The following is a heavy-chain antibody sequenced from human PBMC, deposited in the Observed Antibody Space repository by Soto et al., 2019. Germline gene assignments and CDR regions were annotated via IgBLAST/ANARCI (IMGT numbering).Heavy chain of an antibody. CDR3: ARGNQYYYGSGSYYNNWFDP. V-gene: IGHV4-34*01. CDR1: GGSFSGYY. CDR2: INHSGST. D-gene: IGHD3-10*01. Sequence: SETLSLTCAVYGGSFSGYYWSWIRQPPGKGLEWIGEINHSGSTNYNPSLKSRVTISVDTSKNQFCLKLSSVTAADTAVYYCARGNQYYYGSGSYYNNWFDPWGQGSLVTVSS. J-gene: IGHJ5*02.